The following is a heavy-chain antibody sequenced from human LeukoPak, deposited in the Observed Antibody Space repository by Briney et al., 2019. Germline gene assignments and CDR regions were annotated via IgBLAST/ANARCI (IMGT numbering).Heavy chain of an antibody. CDR1: GFTFSTYS. Sequence: GGSLRLSCAASGFTFSTYSMSWVRQAPGKGLEWVSSISSSSSSTYYADSVKGRFTISRDNAKNSLYLQMNSLKAEDTTVYYCARDPSSSWYHDLDYWGQGTLVTVSS. J-gene: IGHJ4*02. V-gene: IGHV3-21*01. CDR2: ISSSSSST. D-gene: IGHD6-13*01. CDR3: ARDPSSSWYHDLDY.